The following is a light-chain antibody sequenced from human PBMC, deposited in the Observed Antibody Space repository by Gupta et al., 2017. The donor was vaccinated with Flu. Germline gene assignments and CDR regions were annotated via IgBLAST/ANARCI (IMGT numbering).Light chain of an antibody. CDR1: NIDVGAYNY. J-gene: IGLJ3*02. V-gene: IGLV2-11*03. CDR3: CSYAGSYTWV. Sequence: VTISCTGTNIDVGAYNYVSWFQQHPGKAPKFIIYHVTQRPSGVPDRFSGSRSGNTASLTISGLQAEDEAHYYCCSYAGSYTWVFGGGTKVTVL. CDR2: HVT.